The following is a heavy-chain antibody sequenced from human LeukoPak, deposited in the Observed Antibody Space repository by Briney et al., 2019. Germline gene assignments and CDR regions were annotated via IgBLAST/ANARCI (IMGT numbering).Heavy chain of an antibody. J-gene: IGHJ4*02. CDR2: MSYDGINK. CDR1: GFTFSSYA. Sequence: GRSLRLSCAASGFTFSSYAMHWVRQAPGKGLEWVAVMSYDGINKYYADSVKGRFTISRDNSKNTLYLQMNSLRAEDTAVYYCAREFLGLRFLEWLLQGGTFDYWGQGTLVTVSS. V-gene: IGHV3-30-3*01. D-gene: IGHD3-3*01. CDR3: AREFLGLRFLEWLLQGGTFDY.